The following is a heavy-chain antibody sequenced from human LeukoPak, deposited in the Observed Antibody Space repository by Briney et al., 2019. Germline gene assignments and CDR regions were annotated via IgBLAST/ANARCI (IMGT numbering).Heavy chain of an antibody. D-gene: IGHD3-10*01. V-gene: IGHV4-39*07. CDR3: ARRMVRDRRLFDY. CDR1: GGSISSSSYY. Sequence: SETLSLTCTVSGGSISSSSYYWGWIRQPPGKGLEWIGSIYCSGSTYYNPSLKSRVTISVDTSKNQFSLKLSSVTAADTAVYYCARRMVRDRRLFDYWGQGTLVTVSS. J-gene: IGHJ4*02. CDR2: IYCSGST.